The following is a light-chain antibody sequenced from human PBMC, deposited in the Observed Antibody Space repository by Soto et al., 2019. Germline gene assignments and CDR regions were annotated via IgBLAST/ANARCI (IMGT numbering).Light chain of an antibody. CDR3: HQYYRTPRT. Sequence: EIMLTQSPGTLSLSQGERATLSCRASQSVSSSYLAWYQQKPGQAPRLLIYGASSRATGTPDRFSGTGSATDFTLTISRLEPEDFAVYYCHQYYRTPRTFGQGTKVDI. CDR2: GAS. J-gene: IGKJ1*01. CDR1: QSVSSSY. V-gene: IGKV3-20*01.